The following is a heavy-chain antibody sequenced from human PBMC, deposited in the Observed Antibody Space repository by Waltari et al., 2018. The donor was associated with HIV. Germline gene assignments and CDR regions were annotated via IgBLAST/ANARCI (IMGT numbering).Heavy chain of an antibody. Sequence: QVQLVQSGAEVKKPGSSVKVSCKASGGTFSSYAISWVRQAPGQGREWRGGIIPIFGTANYAQKFQGRVTITADESTSTAYMELSSLRSEDTAVYYCARDAISYDYVWGSYRYTSWFDPWGQGTLVTVSS. J-gene: IGHJ5*02. CDR3: ARDAISYDYVWGSYRYTSWFDP. D-gene: IGHD3-16*02. CDR2: IIPIFGTA. V-gene: IGHV1-69*12. CDR1: GGTFSSYA.